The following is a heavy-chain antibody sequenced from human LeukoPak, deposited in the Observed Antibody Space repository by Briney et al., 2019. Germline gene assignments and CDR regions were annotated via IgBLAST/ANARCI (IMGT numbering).Heavy chain of an antibody. CDR2: IYYSGST. Sequence: SETLSLTCTVSGGSISSGGYYWSWIRQHPGKGLEWIGYIYYSGSTYYNPSLKSRVTISVDTSKNQFSLKLSSVTAADTAVYYCARLRRDGYSHYWGQGTLVTISS. V-gene: IGHV4-31*03. D-gene: IGHD5-24*01. CDR1: GGSISSGGYY. CDR3: ARLRRDGYSHY. J-gene: IGHJ4*02.